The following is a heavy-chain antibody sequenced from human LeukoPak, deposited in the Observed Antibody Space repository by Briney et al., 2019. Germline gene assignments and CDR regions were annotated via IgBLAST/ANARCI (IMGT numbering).Heavy chain of an antibody. Sequence: GGSLRLSCAASGFTFSSYEMNWVRQAPGKGLEWVSYISSSGSTIYYADSVKGRFTISRDNAKNSLYLQMNSLRAEDTAVYYCAGGGGYYDSSGYYPEYFQHWGQGTLVTVSS. CDR2: ISSSGSTI. D-gene: IGHD3-22*01. V-gene: IGHV3-48*03. J-gene: IGHJ1*01. CDR1: GFTFSSYE. CDR3: AGGGGYYDSSGYYPEYFQH.